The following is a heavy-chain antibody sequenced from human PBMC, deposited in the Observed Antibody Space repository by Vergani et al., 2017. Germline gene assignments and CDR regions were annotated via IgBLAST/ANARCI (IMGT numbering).Heavy chain of an antibody. D-gene: IGHD1-26*01. CDR1: GYTFTGYY. J-gene: IGHJ4*02. CDR3: ARSVGATDY. V-gene: IGHV1-2*02. CDR2: INPNSGGK. Sequence: QVQLVQSGAEVKKPGASVKVSCKASGYTFTGYYMHWVRQAPGQGLEWMGWINPNSGGKNYAQKFQGRVTMTRDTSISTAYMARSRLRSDDTAVCYCARSVGATDYWGQGTLVTVSS.